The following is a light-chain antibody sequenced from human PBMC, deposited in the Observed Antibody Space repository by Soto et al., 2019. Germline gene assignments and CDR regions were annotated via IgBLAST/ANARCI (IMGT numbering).Light chain of an antibody. CDR1: QSLLYSNGYNY. CDR3: MQALQTYT. V-gene: IGKV2-28*01. J-gene: IGKJ2*01. Sequence: DIVMTQSPLSLPVTPGEPASISCRSSQSLLYSNGYNYLDWYLQKPGQSPQLLIYLGSNRASGVPDRFSGSGSGTDLTLKISRVEAEAIGVYPCMQALQTYTFGQGTKLEIK. CDR2: LGS.